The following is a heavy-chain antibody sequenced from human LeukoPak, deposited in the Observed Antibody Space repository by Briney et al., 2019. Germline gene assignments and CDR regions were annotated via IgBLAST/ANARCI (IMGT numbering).Heavy chain of an antibody. CDR2: VYHVVTT. CDR3: ARGLGFLIGSIWYPDAFHI. V-gene: IGHV4-38-2*02. J-gene: IGHJ3*02. CDR1: GYSISSGYY. Sequence: SETLSLTCTVSGYSISSGYYWGWIGQPPGKGLEWIGVYHVVTTHYNPSLQSRVTISVDGSKNQMSLTLSSVAAEDTAVYYCARGLGFLIGSIWYPDAFHIWGQGTMVTVSS. D-gene: IGHD6-13*01.